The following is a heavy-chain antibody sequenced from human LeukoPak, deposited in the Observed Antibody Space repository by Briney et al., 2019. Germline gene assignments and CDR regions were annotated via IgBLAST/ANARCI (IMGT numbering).Heavy chain of an antibody. CDR2: ISYDGSNK. CDR1: GFTFSSYA. V-gene: IGHV3-30-3*02. J-gene: IGHJ4*02. CDR3: AKISGTRYSSSSYYFDY. D-gene: IGHD6-13*01. Sequence: GGSLRLSCAASGFTFSSYAMHWVRQAPGKGLEWVAVISYDGSNKYYADSVKGRFTISRDNSKNTLYLQMNSLRAEDTALYYCAKISGTRYSSSSYYFDYWGQGTLVTVSS.